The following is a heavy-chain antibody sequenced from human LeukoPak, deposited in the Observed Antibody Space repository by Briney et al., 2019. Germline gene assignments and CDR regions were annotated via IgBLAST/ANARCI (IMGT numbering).Heavy chain of an antibody. J-gene: IGHJ4*02. CDR1: GFTFSSYA. D-gene: IGHD3-3*01. CDR3: AKYFPFSHLTKGFLEWFYDY. CDR2: ISGSGGST. V-gene: IGHV3-23*01. Sequence: TGGSLRLSCAASGFTFSSYAMSWVRQAPGKGLEWVSAISGSGGSTYYADSVKGRFTISRDNSKNTLYLQMNSLRAEDTAVYYCAKYFPFSHLTKGFLEWFYDYWGQGTLVTVSS.